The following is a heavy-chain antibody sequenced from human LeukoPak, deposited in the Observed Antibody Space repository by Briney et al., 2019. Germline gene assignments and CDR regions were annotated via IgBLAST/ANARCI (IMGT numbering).Heavy chain of an antibody. CDR1: GFTVSSNY. Sequence: GGSLRLSCAASGFTVSSNYMSWVRQAPGKGLEWGSVIYSGGSTYYPDSVKGRFTISRDNSKNTLYLKMNRLRAEDTAVYYCARDRNYDGSVYYEDDYFDYWGQGTLVTVSS. D-gene: IGHD3-22*01. J-gene: IGHJ4*02. CDR3: ARDRNYDGSVYYEDDYFDY. V-gene: IGHV3-53*01. CDR2: IYSGGST.